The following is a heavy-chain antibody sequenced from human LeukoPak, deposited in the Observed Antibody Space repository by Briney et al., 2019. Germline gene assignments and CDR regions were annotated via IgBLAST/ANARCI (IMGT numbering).Heavy chain of an antibody. J-gene: IGHJ3*02. CDR1: GFTVSSNY. CDR2: IYSGGST. Sequence: GGSQRLSCAASGFTVSSNYMNWVRQAPGKGLEWVSVIYSGGSTYYADSVKGRFTISRDNSKNTLYLQMNSLRAEDTAVYYCAGTYYYDKGAFDIWGQGTMVTVSS. V-gene: IGHV3-53*01. D-gene: IGHD3-22*01. CDR3: AGTYYYDKGAFDI.